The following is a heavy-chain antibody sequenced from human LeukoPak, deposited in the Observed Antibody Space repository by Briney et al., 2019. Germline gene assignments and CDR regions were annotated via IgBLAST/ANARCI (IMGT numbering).Heavy chain of an antibody. J-gene: IGHJ5*02. V-gene: IGHV1-2*02. CDR3: AREGYDILTGYRNWFDP. CDR2: INPKSGGT. CDR1: GYTFTGYY. D-gene: IGHD3-9*01. Sequence: ASVKVSCKASGYTFTGYYLHWVRQAPGQGLEWMGWINPKSGGTNYAQKFQGRVIMTRDTSISTAYMELSRLRSDDTALYYCAREGYDILTGYRNWFDPWGQGTLVSVSS.